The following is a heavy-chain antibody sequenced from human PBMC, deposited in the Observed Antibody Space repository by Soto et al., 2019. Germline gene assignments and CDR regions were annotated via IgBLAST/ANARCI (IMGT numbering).Heavy chain of an antibody. J-gene: IGHJ5*02. CDR2: IYHSGST. V-gene: IGHV4-30-2*01. CDR3: AREGTGTGGRFRFDP. Sequence: SETLSLTCAVSGGSISSGGYSWSWIRQPPGKGLEWIGYIYHSGSTYYDPSLKSRVTISVDRSKNQFSLKLSSVTAADTAVYYCAREGTGTGGRFRFDPWGQGTLVTVS. CDR1: GGSISSGGYS. D-gene: IGHD1-1*01.